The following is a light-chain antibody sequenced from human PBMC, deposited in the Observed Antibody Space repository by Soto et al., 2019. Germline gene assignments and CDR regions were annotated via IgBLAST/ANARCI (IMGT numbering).Light chain of an antibody. CDR1: QVISDQ. CDR3: QQYNTYPLT. J-gene: IGKJ4*01. CDR2: KTP. V-gene: IGKV1-5*03. Sequence: DIQMTQSPSTLSASVGDRVTITCRATQVISDQLAWYQQQPGKAPKLLIYKTPRLERGVPSRFSGSGSETEFTLTISSLQPDDFATYYCQQYNTYPLTLGGGTTVDI.